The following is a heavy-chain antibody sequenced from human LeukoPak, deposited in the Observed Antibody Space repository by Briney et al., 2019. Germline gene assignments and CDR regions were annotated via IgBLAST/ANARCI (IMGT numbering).Heavy chain of an antibody. Sequence: KPSETLSLTCAVYGGSFSGYYWSWIRQPPGKGLEWIGEINHSGSTNYNPSLKSRVTISVDTSKNQFSLKLSSVTAADTAVYYCASGSSWYVGIDYWGQGTLVTVSS. CDR3: ASGSSWYVGIDY. CDR1: GGSFSGYY. J-gene: IGHJ4*02. D-gene: IGHD6-13*01. CDR2: INHSGST. V-gene: IGHV4-34*01.